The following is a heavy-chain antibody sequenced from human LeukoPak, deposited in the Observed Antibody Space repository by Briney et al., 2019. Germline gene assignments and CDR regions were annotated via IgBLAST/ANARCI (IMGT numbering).Heavy chain of an antibody. CDR1: GGSISSGTYY. J-gene: IGHJ5*02. V-gene: IGHV4-39*07. CDR2: IYYSGST. Sequence: SETLSLTCTGSGGSISSGTYYWGWIRQPPGKGLEWIANIYYSGSTYYNPSLKSRVTISVDTSKNQFSLKLSSVTAADTAEYYCAREFFGVVWSEEGDYNWFDPWGQGTLVTVSS. D-gene: IGHD3-3*01. CDR3: AREFFGVVWSEEGDYNWFDP.